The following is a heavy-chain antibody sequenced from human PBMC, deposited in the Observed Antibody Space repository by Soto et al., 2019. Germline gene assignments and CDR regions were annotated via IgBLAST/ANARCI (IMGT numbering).Heavy chain of an antibody. CDR3: ALFATDYYNGMDV. Sequence: GGSLRLSCVASGFTFSSYGMHWVRQAPGKGLEWVAIISYDGSNTYYADSVKGRFTISRDNSKNTLYLQMNSLRAEDTSVYYCALFATDYYNGMDVWGQGTTVTVSS. CDR1: GFTFSSYG. V-gene: IGHV3-30*03. D-gene: IGHD4-17*01. CDR2: ISYDGSNT. J-gene: IGHJ6*02.